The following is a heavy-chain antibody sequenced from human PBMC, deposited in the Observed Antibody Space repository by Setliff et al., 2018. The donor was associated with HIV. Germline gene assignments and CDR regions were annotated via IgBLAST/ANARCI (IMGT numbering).Heavy chain of an antibody. CDR2: IYYSGST. J-gene: IGHJ6*03. V-gene: IGHV4-59*11. CDR1: GGSISSHY. D-gene: IGHD3-3*01. CDR3: ARRGDFWSGYYGRYYYYYMDV. Sequence: SETLSLTCTVSGGSISSHYWSWIRQPPGKGLEWIGYIYYSGSTNYNPSRKSRVTISVDTSKNQFSLKLSSVTAADTAVYYCARRGDFWSGYYGRYYYYYMDVWGKGTTVTVSS.